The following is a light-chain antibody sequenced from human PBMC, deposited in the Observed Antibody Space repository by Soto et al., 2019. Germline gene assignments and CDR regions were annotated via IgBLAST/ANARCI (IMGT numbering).Light chain of an antibody. CDR1: SSDVGGYNF. J-gene: IGLJ2*01. V-gene: IGLV2-8*01. CDR3: SSYAGSNIVV. Sequence: QSALTQPPSASGSPGQSVTISCTGTSSDVGGYNFVSWYQQHPGKAPKLMIYEVSERPSGVPDRFSGSKSGNTASLTVSGLQAEDEADYYCSSYAGSNIVVFGGG. CDR2: EVS.